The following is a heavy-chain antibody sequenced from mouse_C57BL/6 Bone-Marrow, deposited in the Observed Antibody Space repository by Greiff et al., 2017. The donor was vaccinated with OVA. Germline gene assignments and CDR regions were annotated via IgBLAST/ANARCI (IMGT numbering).Heavy chain of an antibody. J-gene: IGHJ2*01. CDR1: GFTFTDYY. CDR2: IRNKANGYTT. Sequence: EVQLVESGGGLVQPGGSLKLSCAASGFTFTDYYMSWVRQPPGKAPEWLALIRNKANGYTTEYTASVKGRFTISRDNSQNILYLQMNTLRAEDSATYYCVKAVHYDYDVGAFDYWGQGTTLTVSS. V-gene: IGHV7-4*04. D-gene: IGHD2-4*01. CDR3: VKAVHYDYDVGAFDY.